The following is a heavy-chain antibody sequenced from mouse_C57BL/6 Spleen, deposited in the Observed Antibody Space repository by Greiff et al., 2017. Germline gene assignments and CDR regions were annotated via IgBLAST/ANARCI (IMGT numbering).Heavy chain of an antibody. D-gene: IGHD1-1*01. CDR3: ARDLYYGSSYGYFDV. CDR2: ISSGSSTI. CDR1: GFTFSDYG. Sequence: EVMLVESGGGLVKPGGSLKLSCAASGFTFSDYGMHWVRQAPEKGLEWVAYISSGSSTIYYADTVKGRFTISRDNAKNTLFLQMTSLRSEDTAMYYCARDLYYGSSYGYFDVWGTGTTVTVSS. V-gene: IGHV5-17*01. J-gene: IGHJ1*03.